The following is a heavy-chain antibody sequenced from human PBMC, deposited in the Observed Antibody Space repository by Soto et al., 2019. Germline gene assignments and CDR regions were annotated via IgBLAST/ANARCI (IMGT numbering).Heavy chain of an antibody. D-gene: IGHD3-16*01. J-gene: IGHJ4*02. Sequence: EEQLVESGGDLVRPGGSLRLSCAASGFTVSNNYMSWVRQAPGKGLEWVSLIYSGGSTYYAYSVKGRFTISRDSSKSTLYLQLNSLRAEDTAMYYCAAYSHKGYWGQGTLVTVSA. CDR2: IYSGGST. CDR3: AAYSHKGY. V-gene: IGHV3-66*01. CDR1: GFTVSNNY.